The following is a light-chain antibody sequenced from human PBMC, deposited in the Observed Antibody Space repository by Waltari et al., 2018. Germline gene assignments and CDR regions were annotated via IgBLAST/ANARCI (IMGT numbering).Light chain of an antibody. CDR3: SSYAGSNNLV. CDR1: STDVGGYKY. V-gene: IGLV2-8*01. CDR2: EVS. Sequence: QSALTQPPSASGSPRQSVTISCTGTSTDVGGYKYGSWYQQQPGKAPKLRMYEVSKRPSGVPDRVSGSKSGNTASLTVSGLQAEDEADYYCSSYAGSNNLVFGGGTKLTVL. J-gene: IGLJ3*02.